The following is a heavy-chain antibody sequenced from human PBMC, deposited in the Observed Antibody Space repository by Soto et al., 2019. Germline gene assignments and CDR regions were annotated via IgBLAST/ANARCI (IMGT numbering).Heavy chain of an antibody. D-gene: IGHD2-2*02. CDR3: ARPPGYCSSTSCHIDY. V-gene: IGHV3-21*01. Sequence: PGGSLRLSCAASGFTFSSYSMNWVRQAPGKGLEWVSSISSSSSYIYYADSVKGRFTISRDNAKNSLYLQMNSLRAEDTAVYYCARPPGYCSSTSCHIDYWGQGTLVTVSS. J-gene: IGHJ4*02. CDR1: GFTFSSYS. CDR2: ISSSSSYI.